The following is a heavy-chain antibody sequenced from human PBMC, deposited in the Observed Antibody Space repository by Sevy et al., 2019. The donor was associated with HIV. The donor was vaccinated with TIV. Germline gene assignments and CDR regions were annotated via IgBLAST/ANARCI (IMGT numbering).Heavy chain of an antibody. Sequence: LSLTCTVSGGSISSGSYYWSWIRQHPGKGLEWIGYIYYSGSTYYNPSLKSRVTISVDTSKNQFSLKLTSVTAADTAVYYCARSSGRLNYWYFDLWGRGTQVTVSS. CDR3: ARSSGRLNYWYFDL. V-gene: IGHV4-31*03. CDR1: GGSISSGSYY. D-gene: IGHD1-26*01. CDR2: IYYSGST. J-gene: IGHJ2*01.